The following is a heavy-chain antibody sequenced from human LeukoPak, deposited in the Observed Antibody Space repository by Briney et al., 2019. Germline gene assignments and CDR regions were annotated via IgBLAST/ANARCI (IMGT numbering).Heavy chain of an antibody. J-gene: IGHJ4*02. V-gene: IGHV3-21*01. CDR3: ARVLETDCTGGSCYSGLDY. Sequence: GGSLRLSCAASGFTLSNHPMYWVRQAPGKGLEWVSSISRTGTYIYYADSVKGRFTVSRDNAQNSLYLQMNSLRVEDTAVYYCARVLETDCTGGSCYSGLDYWGQGTLVTVSS. CDR2: ISRTGTYI. D-gene: IGHD2-15*01. CDR1: GFTLSNHP.